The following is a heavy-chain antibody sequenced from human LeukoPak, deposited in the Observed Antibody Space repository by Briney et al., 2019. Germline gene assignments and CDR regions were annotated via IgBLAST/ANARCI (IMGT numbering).Heavy chain of an antibody. CDR3: AKGDDYGANTRLPKCNWFDP. V-gene: IGHV3-30*02. CDR1: GFTFSSYA. CDR2: IRYDGNNK. D-gene: IGHD4-23*01. J-gene: IGHJ5*02. Sequence: GGSLRLSCAASGFTFSSYAMHWVRQAPGKGLEWVAFIRYDGNNKNYADSVKGRFTISRDNSKDTLYLQMNSLRAEDTAVYYCAKGDDYGANTRLPKCNWFDPWGQGTLVTVSS.